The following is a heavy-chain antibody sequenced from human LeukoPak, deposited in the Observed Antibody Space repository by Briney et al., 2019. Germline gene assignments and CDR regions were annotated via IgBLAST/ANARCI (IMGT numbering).Heavy chain of an antibody. CDR1: GDSVSDFS. CDR3: ARGVHYDFWSG. J-gene: IGHJ4*02. CDR2: IYSSGDT. Sequence: SETLSLTCTVSGDSVSDFSWNWIRRTAGKGLEWIGQIYSSGDTDYNPSLKSRVAMSVDTSKNQISLTLSSVTAADTAVYYCARGVHYDFWSGWGQGTLVTVSS. D-gene: IGHD3-3*01. V-gene: IGHV4-4*07.